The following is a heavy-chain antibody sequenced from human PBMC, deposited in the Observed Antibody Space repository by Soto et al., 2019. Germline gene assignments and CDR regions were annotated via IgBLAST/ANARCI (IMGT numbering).Heavy chain of an antibody. CDR3: VRGLAALPRSTIDY. D-gene: IGHD6-6*01. Sequence: EVQLVESGGDLVQPGGSLRLSCGASGFTFSSHWMHWVRQAPGKGLVWVSHINRDGGMTIYADSVKGRFTISRDNAKNTLYLQMNSLRAEDTAIYYCVRGLAALPRSTIDYWGQGALVTVSS. CDR1: GFTFSSHW. CDR2: INRDGGMT. V-gene: IGHV3-74*01. J-gene: IGHJ4*02.